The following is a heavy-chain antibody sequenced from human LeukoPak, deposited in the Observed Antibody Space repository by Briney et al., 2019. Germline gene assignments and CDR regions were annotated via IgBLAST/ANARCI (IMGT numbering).Heavy chain of an antibody. J-gene: IGHJ4*02. V-gene: IGHV3-23*01. D-gene: IGHD3-22*01. CDR1: GFTFSSYA. Sequence: GGSLRLSCAASGFTFSSYAMSWVRQAPGKGLEWVSAISGSGGSTYYADSVKGRFTISRDNSKNTLFLQVNSLRAEDTAVYYCAKRDAYDTSGFSPLFDYWGQGTLVTVSS. CDR2: ISGSGGST. CDR3: AKRDAYDTSGFSPLFDY.